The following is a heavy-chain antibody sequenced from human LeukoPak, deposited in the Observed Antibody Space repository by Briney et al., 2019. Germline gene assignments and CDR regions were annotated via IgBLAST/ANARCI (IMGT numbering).Heavy chain of an antibody. Sequence: GGSLRLSCAASGFTFSSYEMNWVRQAPGKGLEWVSSISSSSSYIYYADSVKGRFTISRDNAKNSLYLQMNSLRAEDTAVYYCAREDSYGPYYFDYWGQGTLVTVSS. CDR2: ISSSSSYI. CDR3: AREDSYGPYYFDY. D-gene: IGHD5-18*01. V-gene: IGHV3-21*01. J-gene: IGHJ4*02. CDR1: GFTFSSYE.